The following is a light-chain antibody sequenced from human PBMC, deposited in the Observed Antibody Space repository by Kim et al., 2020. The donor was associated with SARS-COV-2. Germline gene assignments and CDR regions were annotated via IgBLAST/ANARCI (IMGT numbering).Light chain of an antibody. J-gene: IGLJ3*02. CDR3: AAWDDSLSGWV. CDR2: GHN. Sequence: QPVLTQPPSASGTPGQRVTISCSGGTSNVGRNTVNWFQQLPGTAPRLLIYGHNQRPSGVPDRFSGSKSVTSASLAINGLQSEDEADYYCAAWDDSLSGWVFGGGTQLTVL. CDR1: TSNVGRNT. V-gene: IGLV1-44*01.